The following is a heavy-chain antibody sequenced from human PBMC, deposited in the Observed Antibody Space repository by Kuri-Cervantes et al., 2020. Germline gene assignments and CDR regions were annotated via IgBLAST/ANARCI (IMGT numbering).Heavy chain of an antibody. CDR1: GGSLSGYY. D-gene: IGHD3-22*01. V-gene: IGHV4-34*01. CDR3: ASNYYDSSGYLIDI. CDR2: INHSGST. J-gene: IGHJ3*02. Sequence: GSLRLSCAVYGGSLSGYYWSWIRQPPGKGLEWIGEINHSGSTNYNPSLKSRVTISVDTSKNQFSLKLSSVTAADTAVYFCASNYYDSSGYLIDIWGQGTMVTVSS.